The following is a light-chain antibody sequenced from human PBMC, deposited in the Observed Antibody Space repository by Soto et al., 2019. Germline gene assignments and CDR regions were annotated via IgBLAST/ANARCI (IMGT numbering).Light chain of an antibody. Sequence: QSALTQPPSASGSPGQSLTISCTGTSSDVGFYNFVSWYQQRPGKAPKLVIYEVTKRPSGVPDRFSGSKSGSTASLTVSCLQADDEADYYCASYAGTKLFVFGSGTKLTVL. CDR1: SSDVGFYNF. CDR3: ASYAGTKLFV. V-gene: IGLV2-8*01. J-gene: IGLJ1*01. CDR2: EVT.